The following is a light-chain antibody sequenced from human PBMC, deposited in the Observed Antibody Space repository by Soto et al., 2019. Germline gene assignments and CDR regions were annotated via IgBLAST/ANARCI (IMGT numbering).Light chain of an antibody. CDR2: DAS. V-gene: IGKV3-11*01. CDR3: QQHSDWPPEIP. Sequence: IVLTQSPATLSLSPGERATLSCRASQTVGASLAWYQQKSGQAPRLLIYDASNRAAGIPARFSGRGSGTDFTLTISSLEPEDFAVYYCQQHSDWPPEIPFGQGTRLEI. CDR1: QTVGAS. J-gene: IGKJ5*01.